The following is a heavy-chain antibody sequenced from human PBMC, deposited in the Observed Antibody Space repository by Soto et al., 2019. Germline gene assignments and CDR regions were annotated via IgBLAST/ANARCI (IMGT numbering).Heavy chain of an antibody. CDR3: ARMWELLFDY. CDR1: GGSFSGYY. D-gene: IGHD1-26*01. Sequence: SETLSLTCGVYGGSFSGYYWSWIRQPPGKGLEWIGEINHSGSTNYNPSLKSRVTISVDTSKNQFSLKLSSVTAADTAVYYCARMWELLFDYWGQGTLVTVSS. J-gene: IGHJ4*02. CDR2: INHSGST. V-gene: IGHV4-34*01.